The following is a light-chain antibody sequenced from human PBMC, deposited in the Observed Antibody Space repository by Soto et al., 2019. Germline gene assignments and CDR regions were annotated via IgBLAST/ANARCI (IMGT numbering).Light chain of an antibody. CDR1: QTLTKNY. CDR2: DSS. V-gene: IGKV3D-20*02. Sequence: GARATLSSRVIQTLTKNYLAMYKQLPGLASRLLIYDSSSRATGIPYRFTGGGSGRDFTLTISGLELEDFAVYYCQQLSHYPHTFGQGTKVDIK. CDR3: QQLSHYPHT. J-gene: IGKJ2*01.